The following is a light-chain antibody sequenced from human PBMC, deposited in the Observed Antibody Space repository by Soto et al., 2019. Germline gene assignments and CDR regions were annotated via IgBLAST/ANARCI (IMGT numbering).Light chain of an antibody. J-gene: IGLJ3*02. V-gene: IGLV3-21*02. CDR1: DIGSKN. CDR2: DDS. Sequence: SYELTQPPSVSVAPGQTARITCEGKDIGSKNVHWYQQKPGQAPVLVVYDDSDRPSGIPERFSGSNSGNTATLTISRVEAGDEADYCCQVWDNTMNWVFGGGTKVTVL. CDR3: QVWDNTMNWV.